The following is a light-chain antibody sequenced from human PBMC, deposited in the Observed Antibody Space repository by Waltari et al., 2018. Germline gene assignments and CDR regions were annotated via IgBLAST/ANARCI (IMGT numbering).Light chain of an antibody. V-gene: IGKV3-20*01. Sequence: EIVSTQSPGTLSLSPGERATLSCRASQSISNNYVGWYQQHPGQAPRLLIYSASRRATGIPDRFSGSGSVTDFTLTITRLEPEDFAVYYCQQYGGSPRTFGQGTRVDVK. CDR3: QQYGGSPRT. CDR1: QSISNNY. CDR2: SAS. J-gene: IGKJ1*01.